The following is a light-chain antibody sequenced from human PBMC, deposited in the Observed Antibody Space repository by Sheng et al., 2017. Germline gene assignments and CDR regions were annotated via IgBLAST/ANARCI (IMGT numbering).Light chain of an antibody. CDR1: QSVLYSSNNKNY. J-gene: IGKJ4*01. CDR2: WAS. V-gene: IGKV4-1*01. CDR3: QQYYNSPLT. Sequence: DIVMTQSPDSLAVSLGERATINCKSSQSVLYSSNNKNYLVWYQKKPGQPPKQLIYWASTRESGVPDRFSGSGSGTDFTLTISSLQAEDVAVYYCQQYYNSPLTFGGGTKVEIK.